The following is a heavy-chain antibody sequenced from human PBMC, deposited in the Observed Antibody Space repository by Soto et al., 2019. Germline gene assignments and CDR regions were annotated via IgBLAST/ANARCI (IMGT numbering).Heavy chain of an antibody. CDR1: VGTLSSNA. V-gene: IGHV1-69*13. CDR3: ASKSKNCYYYDSSVYPMDV. CDR2: IIPIFGTA. J-gene: IGHJ6*02. Sequence: GASVKVSCKASVGTLSSNAISWVRQATRQGLEWMGGIIPIFGTANYAQKFQGRVTITADESTSTAYMELSSLRSEDTAVYYCASKSKNCYYYDSSVYPMDVGGQGTTVPVPS. D-gene: IGHD3-22*01.